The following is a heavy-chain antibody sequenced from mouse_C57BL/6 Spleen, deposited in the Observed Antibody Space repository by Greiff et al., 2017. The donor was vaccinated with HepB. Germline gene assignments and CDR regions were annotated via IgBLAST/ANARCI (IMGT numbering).Heavy chain of an antibody. D-gene: IGHD2-1*01. CDR1: GYAFSSYW. CDR2: IYPGDGDT. J-gene: IGHJ3*01. V-gene: IGHV1-80*01. CDR3: ARLDYGNYLAWFAY. Sequence: VQLVESGAELVKPGASVKISCKASGYAFSSYWMNWVKQRPGKGLEWIGQIYPGDGDTNYNGKFKGKATLTADKSSSTAYMQLSSLTSEDSAVYCCARLDYGNYLAWFAYWGQGTLVTVSA.